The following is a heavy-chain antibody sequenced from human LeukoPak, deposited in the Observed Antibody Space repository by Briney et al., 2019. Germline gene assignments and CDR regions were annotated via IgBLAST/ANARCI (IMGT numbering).Heavy chain of an antibody. Sequence: GGSLRLSCAASGFTFSSYAMSWVRQAPGKGLEWVSAISGSGDSTYYADSVKGRFTVSRDNSKNTLYLQMNSLRAEDTAVYYCARDSGGYDYWGQGTLVTVSS. J-gene: IGHJ4*02. CDR2: ISGSGDST. CDR3: ARDSGGYDY. V-gene: IGHV3-23*01. D-gene: IGHD5-12*01. CDR1: GFTFSSYA.